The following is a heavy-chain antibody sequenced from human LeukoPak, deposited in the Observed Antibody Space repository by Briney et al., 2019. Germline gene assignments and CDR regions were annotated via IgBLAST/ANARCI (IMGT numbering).Heavy chain of an antibody. CDR2: MNPNSGNT. CDR1: GYTFTGYY. V-gene: IGHV1-8*02. J-gene: IGHJ6*02. CDR3: ARGSGYYDFWSGYAAPLDYYYYYGMDV. D-gene: IGHD3-3*01. Sequence: GASVKVSCKASGYTFTGYYMHWVRQATGQGLEWMGWMNPNSGNTGYAQKFQGRVTMTRNTSISTAYMELSSLRSEDTAVYYCARGSGYYDFWSGYAAPLDYYYYYGMDVWGQGTTVTVSS.